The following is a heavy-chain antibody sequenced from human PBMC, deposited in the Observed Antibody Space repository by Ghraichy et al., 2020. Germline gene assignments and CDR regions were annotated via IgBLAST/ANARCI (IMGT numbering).Heavy chain of an antibody. CDR2: INHAGSA. V-gene: IGHV4-34*01. D-gene: IGHD7-27*01. CDR1: GGSLIGYY. J-gene: IGHJ1*01. CDR3: ARYGHWASVDF. Sequence: SETLSLTCAVHGGSLIGYYWSWIRQPPGQGLEWIGDINHAGSANYNPSLKSRVTISIDTSKNQLSLKLSSLTAADSAVYYCARYGHWASVDFWGQGTLVTVSS.